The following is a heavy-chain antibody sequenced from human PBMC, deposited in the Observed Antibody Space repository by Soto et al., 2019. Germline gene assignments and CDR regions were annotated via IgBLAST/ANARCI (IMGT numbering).Heavy chain of an antibody. CDR1: GYTFTSYG. V-gene: IGHV1-18*04. CDR2: IRPYSLET. Sequence: QVQLVQSGGEVKKPGASVKVSCKASGYTFTSYGISWVRQAPGQGLEWLGWIRPYSLETTYGQKFQGRVTMSTDTSTTTAYMELRSLTSDDTAVYYCARAVSTSRYNWFDPWGRGTLVTVSS. CDR3: ARAVSTSRYNWFDP. D-gene: IGHD2-2*01. J-gene: IGHJ5*02.